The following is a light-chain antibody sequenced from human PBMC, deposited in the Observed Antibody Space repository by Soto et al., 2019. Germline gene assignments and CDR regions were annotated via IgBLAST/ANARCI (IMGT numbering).Light chain of an antibody. V-gene: IGKV3-11*01. CDR3: QQYNNWPRT. CDR2: DAS. Sequence: DIVLTQSPATLSLSPGERATLSCRASQSVSSYLAWYQQRPGHVPRLLIYDASKRATGIPARFSASGSGTDFTLTISSLEPEDFAVYYCQQYNNWPRTFGQGTKVEIK. J-gene: IGKJ1*01. CDR1: QSVSSY.